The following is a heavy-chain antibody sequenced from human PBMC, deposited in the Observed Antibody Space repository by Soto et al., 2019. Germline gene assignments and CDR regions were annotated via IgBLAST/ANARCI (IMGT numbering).Heavy chain of an antibody. CDR3: VEPGAYWTR. J-gene: IGHJ4*02. CDR1: GFSFSGYA. D-gene: IGHD1-1*01. V-gene: IGHV3-23*01. Sequence: LRLSCAASGFSFSGYAMSWVRQAPGKGLEWVSSITASGDPTYYADSVKGRFTISRDNSKNILYLQLNILRVDDTALYYCVEPGAYWTRWGQGTLVTVSS. CDR2: ITASGDPT.